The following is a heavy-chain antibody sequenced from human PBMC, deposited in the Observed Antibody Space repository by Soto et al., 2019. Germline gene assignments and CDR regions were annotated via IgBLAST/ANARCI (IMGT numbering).Heavy chain of an antibody. J-gene: IGHJ6*02. D-gene: IGHD2-2*01. CDR2: ISASNGNT. CDR3: AGGGYCSSTSCFVYYYYGMDV. Sequence: ASVKVSCKASGYTFTSYGISWARQAPGQGLEWMGWISASNGNTNYAQKLQGRVTMTTDTSTSTAYMELRSLRSDDTAVYYCAGGGYCSSTSCFVYYYYGMDVWGQGTTVTVSS. V-gene: IGHV1-18*04. CDR1: GYTFTSYG.